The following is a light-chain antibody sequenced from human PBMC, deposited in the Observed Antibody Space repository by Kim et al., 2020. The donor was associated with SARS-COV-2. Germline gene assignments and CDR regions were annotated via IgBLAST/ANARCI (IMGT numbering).Light chain of an antibody. Sequence: VAPGQTARITRGGTNFQTKTVHWYQHKPGQAPILVMCYDSNRPSGIPERFSGSTSGNTATLTITRVEAGDEADFYCQVWYSSTDVIFGGGTQLTVL. V-gene: IGLV3-21*04. CDR3: QVWYSSTDVI. CDR1: NFQTKT. CDR2: YDS. J-gene: IGLJ2*01.